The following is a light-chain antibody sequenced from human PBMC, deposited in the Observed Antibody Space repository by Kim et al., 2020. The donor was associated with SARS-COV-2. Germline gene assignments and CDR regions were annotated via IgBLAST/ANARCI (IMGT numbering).Light chain of an antibody. CDR3: QQSYSTRWT. Sequence: ASVGDSVTITCRASQSISSYLNCYQQKPGKAPKLLIYAASSLQSGVPSRFSGSGSGTDFTLTISSLQPEDFATYYGQQSYSTRWTFGQGTKVDIK. CDR2: AAS. CDR1: QSISSY. V-gene: IGKV1-39*01. J-gene: IGKJ1*01.